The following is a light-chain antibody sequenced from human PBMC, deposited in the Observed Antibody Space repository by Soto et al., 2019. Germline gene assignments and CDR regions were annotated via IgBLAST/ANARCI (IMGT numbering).Light chain of an antibody. Sequence: DIQMTQSPSTLSASVGDRVTVTCRARQSITRWLAWYQQKPGNAPKLLIYDASTLETGVPSRFSGSGSGTEFTLTISSLQPDDFVTYYCQQYKSYWTFGQGTKVDIK. CDR3: QQYKSYWT. CDR1: QSITRW. V-gene: IGKV1-5*01. J-gene: IGKJ1*01. CDR2: DAS.